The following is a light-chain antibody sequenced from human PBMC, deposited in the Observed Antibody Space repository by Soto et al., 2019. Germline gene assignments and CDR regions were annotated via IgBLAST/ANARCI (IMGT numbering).Light chain of an antibody. CDR1: KSVSSN. Sequence: EIVMTQSPASLSVSPGERATLSCRASKSVSSNLAWYQQKPGQAPRLLIYGASTRATGIPARFSGSGSGTEFTLTISSLQSEDFAVYYCQQYNNWPPFTFGPGTKVDIK. V-gene: IGKV3-15*01. CDR3: QQYNNWPPFT. J-gene: IGKJ3*01. CDR2: GAS.